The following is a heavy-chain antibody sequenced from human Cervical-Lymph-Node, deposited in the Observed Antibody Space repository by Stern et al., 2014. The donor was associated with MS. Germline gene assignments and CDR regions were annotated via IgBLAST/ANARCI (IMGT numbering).Heavy chain of an antibody. D-gene: IGHD6-19*01. Sequence: QLQLQESGPGLVKPSGTLSLTCAVSDGSISSSHWWRWVRQPPGKGLECIGEIYVDVSTQYNPSLKSRVTMSLDKSKNQFSLKLNSVTAADTAVYYCARDSSGWQEFDYWGQGTLVTVSS. J-gene: IGHJ4*02. CDR1: DGSISSSHW. CDR3: ARDSSGWQEFDY. V-gene: IGHV4-4*02. CDR2: IYVDVST.